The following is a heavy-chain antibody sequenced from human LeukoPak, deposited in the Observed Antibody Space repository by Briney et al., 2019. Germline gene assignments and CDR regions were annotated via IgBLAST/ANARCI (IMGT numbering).Heavy chain of an antibody. D-gene: IGHD6-13*01. CDR3: ARDLGYSSDY. Sequence: PGGSLRLSCAASGFIVSSNYMSWVRQAPGKGLEWVSVIYNGGITYADSVKGRFTISRDTSKNTVSLQLNTLRAEDTAVYYCARDLGYSSDYWGQGTLVTVSS. CDR1: GFIVSSNY. CDR2: IYNGGIT. J-gene: IGHJ4*02. V-gene: IGHV3-66*01.